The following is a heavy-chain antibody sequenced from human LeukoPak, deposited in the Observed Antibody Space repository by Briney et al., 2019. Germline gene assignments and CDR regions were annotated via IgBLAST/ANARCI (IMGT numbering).Heavy chain of an antibody. V-gene: IGHV4-34*01. D-gene: IGHD2-21*02. CDR3: ARDRDPYCGGDCPHDAFDI. Sequence: PSETLSLTCAVYGGSFSGYYWSWIRQPPGKGLEWIGEINHSGSTNYNPSLKSRVTISVDTSKNQFSLKLSSVTAADTAVYYCARDRDPYCGGDCPHDAFDIWGQGTMVTVSS. CDR1: GGSFSGYY. CDR2: INHSGST. J-gene: IGHJ3*02.